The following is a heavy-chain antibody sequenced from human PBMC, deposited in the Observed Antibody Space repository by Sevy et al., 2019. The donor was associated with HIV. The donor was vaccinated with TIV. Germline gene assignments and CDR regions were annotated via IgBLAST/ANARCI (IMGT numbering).Heavy chain of an antibody. V-gene: IGHV4-31*03. CDR3: ARDTVDTAMVGRYFDL. CDR2: IYYSGST. Sequence: SETLSLTCTVSGGSISSGGYYWSWIRQHPGKGLEWIGYIYYSGSTYYNPSLKSRVTISVDTSKNQFSLKLSSVTAADTAVYYCARDTVDTAMVGRYFDLWGRSPLVTDSS. D-gene: IGHD5-18*01. CDR1: GGSISSGGYY. J-gene: IGHJ2*01.